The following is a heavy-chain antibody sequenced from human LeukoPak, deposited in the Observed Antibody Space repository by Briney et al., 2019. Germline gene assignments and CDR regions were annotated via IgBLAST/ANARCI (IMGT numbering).Heavy chain of an antibody. CDR3: ARAGPSGSYLDWFDP. Sequence: GASVKVSCKASGYTFTSYGISWVRQAPGQGLEWMGGIIPIFGTANYAQKFQGRVTITADKSTSTAYMELSSLRSEDTAVYYCARAGPSGSYLDWFDPWGQGTLVTVSS. CDR2: IIPIFGTA. V-gene: IGHV1-69*06. J-gene: IGHJ5*02. D-gene: IGHD1-26*01. CDR1: GYTFTSYG.